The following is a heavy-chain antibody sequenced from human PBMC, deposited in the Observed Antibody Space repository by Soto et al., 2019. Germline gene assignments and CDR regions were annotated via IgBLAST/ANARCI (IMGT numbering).Heavy chain of an antibody. J-gene: IGHJ5*02. CDR2: IIPTFGTT. V-gene: IGHV1-69*01. D-gene: IGHD5-18*01. Sequence: QVQLVQSGAEVKRPGSSWKVSGKAPGGNFSSNGIRWGRRAPGQGLELMGGIIPTFGTTNYAHKFRGRVTITADESTGTAYMELSSLRSDDTAVYYCAGASDSTWYNWLDPWGQGTLVTVSS. CDR1: GGNFSSNG. CDR3: AGASDSTWYNWLDP.